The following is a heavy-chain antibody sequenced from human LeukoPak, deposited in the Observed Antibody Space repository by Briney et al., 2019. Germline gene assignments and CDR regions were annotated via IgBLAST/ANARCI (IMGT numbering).Heavy chain of an antibody. Sequence: PGGSLRLSCAASGFTFRSYWMHWVRQAPGKGLVWVSRINSDGSSTSYADSVKGQFTISRDNAKNTLYLQMNSLRAEDTAVYYCARGGGYYDSSGYYDYWGQGTLVTVSS. D-gene: IGHD3-22*01. CDR2: INSDGSST. CDR3: ARGGGYYDSSGYYDY. V-gene: IGHV3-74*01. J-gene: IGHJ4*02. CDR1: GFTFRSYW.